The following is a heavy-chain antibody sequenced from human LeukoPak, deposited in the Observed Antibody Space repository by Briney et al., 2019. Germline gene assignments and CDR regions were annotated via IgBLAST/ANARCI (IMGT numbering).Heavy chain of an antibody. J-gene: IGHJ4*02. Sequence: ASGKVSGKAAGGTVSSYAISWVREAGGQGVEGMGGFLPIFGTATYPQKFQGRVPIPADESTTTAYIELSSLRSEDTAAYYCARDDYYDSSGYSPLRWGPGTLVTVSS. CDR2: FLPIFGTA. D-gene: IGHD3-22*01. V-gene: IGHV1-69*13. CDR1: GGTVSSYA. CDR3: ARDDYYDSSGYSPLR.